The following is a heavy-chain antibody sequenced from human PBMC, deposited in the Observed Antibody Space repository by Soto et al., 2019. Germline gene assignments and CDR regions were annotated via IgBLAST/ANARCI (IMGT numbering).Heavy chain of an antibody. V-gene: IGHV3-11*06. Sequence: PGGSLRLSCAASGFPFTDHYMSLVRQSPGKGLEWVAYISISGGYTKYADSVKGRFTISRDNVKNSMYLKMNSLRAEETAVYHCARGLTIVRGIRKNFFDFWGQGTPVTVSS. J-gene: IGHJ4*02. CDR3: ARGLTIVRGIRKNFFDF. CDR2: ISISGGYT. CDR1: GFPFTDHY. D-gene: IGHD3-10*01.